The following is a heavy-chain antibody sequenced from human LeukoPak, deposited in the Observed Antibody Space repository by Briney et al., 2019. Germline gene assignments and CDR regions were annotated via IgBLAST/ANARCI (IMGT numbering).Heavy chain of an antibody. CDR2: ISYDGSNK. V-gene: IGHV3-30-3*01. Sequence: PGGSLRLSCAASGFTFSSYAMHWVRQAPGKGLEWVAVISYDGSNKYYADSVKGRFTISRDNSKNTLYLQMNSLRAEDTAVYYCAREYSSSSDYWGQGTLVTVSS. J-gene: IGHJ4*02. D-gene: IGHD6-6*01. CDR3: AREYSSSSDY. CDR1: GFTFSSYA.